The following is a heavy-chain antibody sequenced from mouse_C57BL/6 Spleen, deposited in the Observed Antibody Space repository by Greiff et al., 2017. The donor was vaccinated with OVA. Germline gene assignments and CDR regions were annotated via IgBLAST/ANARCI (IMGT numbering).Heavy chain of an antibody. J-gene: IGHJ4*01. CDR1: GFSLSTSGMG. V-gene: IGHV8-12*01. CDR3: ARSYYSNLYAMDY. CDR2: IYWDDDK. D-gene: IGHD2-5*01. Sequence: QVTLKESGPGILQSSQTLSLTCSFSGFSLSTSGMGVSWIRQPSGKGLEWLAHIYWDDDKRYNPSLKGRLTISKDTSRNQVFLKITSVDTADTATYYCARSYYSNLYAMDYWGQGTSVTVSS.